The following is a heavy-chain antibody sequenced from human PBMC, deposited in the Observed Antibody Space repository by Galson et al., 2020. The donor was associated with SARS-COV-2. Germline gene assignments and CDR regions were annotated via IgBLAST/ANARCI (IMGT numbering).Heavy chain of an antibody. CDR1: GYTFTNYW. J-gene: IGHJ5*02. Sequence: GESLKISCTGSGYTFTNYWINWVRQMPGKGLEWMGRIDPSDSYSHYSPSFQGHVTISVDKSVNTAYLHWSSLKASDSAIYYCARLVAVAGTFWCDPWGQGTLVTVSS. CDR2: IDPSDSYS. CDR3: ARLVAVAGTFWCDP. V-gene: IGHV5-10-1*01. D-gene: IGHD6-19*01.